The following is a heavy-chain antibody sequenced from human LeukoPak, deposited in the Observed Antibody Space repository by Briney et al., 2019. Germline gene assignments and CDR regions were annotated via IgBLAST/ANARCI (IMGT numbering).Heavy chain of an antibody. V-gene: IGHV3-23*01. CDR3: ARGRIAARDY. Sequence: GGALRLSCAASGFTFSSYAMSWVRQAPGKGLEWVSAIRDSGSSTHYADSVKGRFTISRDNSKNTLYLQMNSLRAEDTAVYYCARGRIAARDYWGQGTLVTVSS. J-gene: IGHJ4*02. D-gene: IGHD6-6*01. CDR1: GFTFSSYA. CDR2: IRDSGSST.